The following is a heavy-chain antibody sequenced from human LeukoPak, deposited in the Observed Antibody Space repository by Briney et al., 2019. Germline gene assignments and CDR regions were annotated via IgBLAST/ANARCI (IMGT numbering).Heavy chain of an antibody. CDR2: ISVYNGNT. V-gene: IGHV1-18*01. Sequence: GASVKVSCKASGYTFTSYDITWVRQAPGQGLEWMGWISVYNGNTKYAQKVEGRVTMTTDTSTSTAYMELRSLRSDDTAVYYCARSEVGALVDYWGQGTLATVSS. D-gene: IGHD1-26*01. J-gene: IGHJ4*02. CDR3: ARSEVGALVDY. CDR1: GYTFTSYD.